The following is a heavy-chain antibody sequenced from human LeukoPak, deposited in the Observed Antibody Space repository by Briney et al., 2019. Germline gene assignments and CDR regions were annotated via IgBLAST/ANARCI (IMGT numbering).Heavy chain of an antibody. CDR3: AREKLLAFFVEY. CDR1: GFTFSSYW. CDR2: IKQDGSEE. V-gene: IGHV3-7*01. J-gene: IGHJ4*02. D-gene: IGHD3-3*02. Sequence: GGSLRLSCAASGFTFSSYWMSWVRQAPGKGLEWVANIKQDGSEENYVDSVKGRFTISRDNAQNSLYLQMNSLRAEDTAVYYCAREKLLAFFVEYWGQGTLVTVSS.